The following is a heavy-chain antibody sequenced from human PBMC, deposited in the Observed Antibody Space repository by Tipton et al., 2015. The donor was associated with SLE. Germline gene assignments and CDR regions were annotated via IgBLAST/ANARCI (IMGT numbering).Heavy chain of an antibody. D-gene: IGHD2-21*01. CDR1: GGSISSYY. Sequence: TLSLTCTVSGGSISSYYWSWIRQPPGKGLEWIGYIYYSGSTNYNPSLKSRVTISVDTSKNQFSLKLSSVTAVDTAVYYCARYRVCGGDCYYAFDIWGQGTMVTVSS. V-gene: IGHV4-59*08. J-gene: IGHJ3*02. CDR2: IYYSGST. CDR3: ARYRVCGGDCYYAFDI.